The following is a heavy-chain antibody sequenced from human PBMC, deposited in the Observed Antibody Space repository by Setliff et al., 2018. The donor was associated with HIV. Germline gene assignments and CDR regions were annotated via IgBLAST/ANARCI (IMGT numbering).Heavy chain of an antibody. CDR3: ARSHSTRDAFDI. D-gene: IGHD2-2*01. CDR1: GFTFSSYW. V-gene: IGHV3-7*03. Sequence: GGSLRLSCVASGFTFSSYWMSWVRQAPGKGLEWVANIKQDGSDKYYVDSVKGRFTISRDNAKNSLLLQMNSLRGDDTAVYYCARSHSTRDAFDIWGQGTMVTV. CDR2: IKQDGSDK. J-gene: IGHJ3*02.